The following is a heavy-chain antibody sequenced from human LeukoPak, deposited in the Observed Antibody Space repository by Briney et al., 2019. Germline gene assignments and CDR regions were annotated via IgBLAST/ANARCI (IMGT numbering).Heavy chain of an antibody. CDR3: AREGIRYCGGDCYSYFDY. V-gene: IGHV1-2*02. CDR1: GYTFTGYY. Sequence: ASVKVSCKASGYTFTGYYMHWVRQAPGQGLEWMGWINPNSGGTNYAQKFQGRVTMTRDTSISTAYMELSRLRSEDTAVYYCAREGIRYCGGDCYSYFDYWGQGTLVTVSS. J-gene: IGHJ4*02. CDR2: INPNSGGT. D-gene: IGHD2-21*02.